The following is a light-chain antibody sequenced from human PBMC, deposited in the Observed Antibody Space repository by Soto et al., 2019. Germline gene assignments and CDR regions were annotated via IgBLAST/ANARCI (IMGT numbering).Light chain of an antibody. V-gene: IGLV1-36*01. J-gene: IGLJ3*02. CDR3: AIWDDSVDGWV. CDR2: YDD. Sequence: QPVLTQPPSVSEAPGQRVTISCSGSNVGNKAVNWYQQLPGKAPKLLLYYDDMLSSGVSDRFSGSKSGTSASLAISGLQNDDEGDYYCAIWDDSVDGWVFGGGTKLTVL. CDR1: NVGNKA.